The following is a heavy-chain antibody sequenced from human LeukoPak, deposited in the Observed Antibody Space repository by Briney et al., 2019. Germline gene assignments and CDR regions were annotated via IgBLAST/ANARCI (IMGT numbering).Heavy chain of an antibody. CDR1: GGSINSYY. J-gene: IGHJ6*03. CDR2: IYTSGST. D-gene: IGHD2-2*02. Sequence: PSETLSLTCTVSGGSINSYYWSWIRQPAGKGLEWIGRIYTSGSTNYNPSLKSRVTMSVDTSKNKFSLKLSSVTAADTAVYYCEREAIVVVPAAIVHYYYYMDFWGKGTMVTVSS. CDR3: EREAIVVVPAAIVHYYYYMDF. V-gene: IGHV4-4*07.